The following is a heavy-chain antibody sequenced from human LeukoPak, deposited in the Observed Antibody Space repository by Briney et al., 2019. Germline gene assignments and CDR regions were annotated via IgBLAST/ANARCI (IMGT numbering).Heavy chain of an antibody. D-gene: IGHD1-26*01. Sequence: GGSLRLSCAASGFTFSDYYMSWIRQAPGKGLEWVSYISSSGSTIYYTDSVKGRFTISRDNANNSLYLQMNSLRAEDTAVYYCARVGLSGSYLENWGQGTLVTVSS. CDR3: ARVGLSGSYLEN. V-gene: IGHV3-11*04. CDR1: GFTFSDYY. J-gene: IGHJ4*02. CDR2: ISSSGSTI.